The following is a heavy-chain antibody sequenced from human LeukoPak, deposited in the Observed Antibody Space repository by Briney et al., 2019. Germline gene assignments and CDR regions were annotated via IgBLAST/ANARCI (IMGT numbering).Heavy chain of an antibody. V-gene: IGHV4-4*07. CDR2: IYTSGST. Sequence: SETLSLTCTVSGGSLSSYYWRWIRQPAGKGLEWIGRIYTSGSTNYNPSLKSRVTISVDTSKNQFYLKLSSVTAADTPVYYWARDRGDAFDIWAKGQWSPSLQ. CDR3: ARDRGDAFDI. CDR1: GGSLSSYY. J-gene: IGHJ3*02. D-gene: IGHD5-24*01.